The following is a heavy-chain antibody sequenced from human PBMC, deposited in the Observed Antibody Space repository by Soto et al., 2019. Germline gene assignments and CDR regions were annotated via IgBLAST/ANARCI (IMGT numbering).Heavy chain of an antibody. CDR3: ARNTKTTGYFDWLSPYYYGMDV. J-gene: IGHJ6*02. V-gene: IGHV4-59*01. CDR2: IYYSGST. Sequence: SETLSLTCTVSGGSISSYYWSWIRQPPGKGLEWTGYIYYSGSTNYNPSLKSRVTISVDTSKNQFSLKLSSVTAADTAMYYCARNTKTTGYFDWLSPYYYGMDVWGQGTTVTVSS. CDR1: GGSISSYY. D-gene: IGHD3-9*01.